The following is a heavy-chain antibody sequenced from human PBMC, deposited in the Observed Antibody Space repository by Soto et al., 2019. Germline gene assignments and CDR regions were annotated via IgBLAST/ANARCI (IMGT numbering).Heavy chain of an antibody. CDR3: ATEGIRGINWFDP. CDR1: GYTFTNYA. CDR2: INPGNGNT. V-gene: IGHV1-3*01. J-gene: IGHJ5*02. D-gene: IGHD3-16*01. Sequence: ASVKVSCKASGYTFTNYAMHWVRQAPGQGLEWMGWINPGNGNTKYSQKLQGRLTITRDTSASTANKELTSLRSEDTAVYYCATEGIRGINWFDPWGQGTLVTVSS.